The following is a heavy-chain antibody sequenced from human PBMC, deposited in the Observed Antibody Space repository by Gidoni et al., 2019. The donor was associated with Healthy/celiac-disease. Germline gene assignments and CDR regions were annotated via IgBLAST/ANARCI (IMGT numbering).Heavy chain of an antibody. CDR3: ARSPNPPYYDFWSGYYPLYYYYGMDV. Sequence: QVQLVQSGAEVKKPGASVKVSCKASGYTFTSYGISWVRQAPGQGLEWMGWISAYNGNTNYAQKLQGRVTMTTATSTSTAYMELRSLRSDDTAVYYCARSPNPPYYDFWSGYYPLYYYYGMDVWGQGTTVTVSS. V-gene: IGHV1-18*01. J-gene: IGHJ6*02. CDR1: GYTFTSYG. CDR2: ISAYNGNT. D-gene: IGHD3-3*01.